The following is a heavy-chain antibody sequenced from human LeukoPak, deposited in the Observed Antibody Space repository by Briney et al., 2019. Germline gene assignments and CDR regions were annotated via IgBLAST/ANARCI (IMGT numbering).Heavy chain of an antibody. CDR3: ARSRYDSYGYFFCDY. Sequence: PEGSLRLSCTASGFSFNTYIMNWVRQAPGKGLEWISYINSGSSITQYADSVTSRFTISRDNARNSLYLQMNSLRAEDTAVYFCARSRYDSYGYFFCDYWGQGTLVTVSS. CDR1: GFSFNTYI. J-gene: IGHJ4*02. CDR2: INSGSSIT. V-gene: IGHV3-48*01. D-gene: IGHD5-18*01.